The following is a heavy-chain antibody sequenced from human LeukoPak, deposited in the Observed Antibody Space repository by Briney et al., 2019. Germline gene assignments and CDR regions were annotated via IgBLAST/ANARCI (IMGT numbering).Heavy chain of an antibody. CDR2: IKKDGSEK. V-gene: IGHV3-7*01. Sequence: GGSLRLSCAASGFIFSRYWMSWVRQAPGKGLEWVANIKKDGSEKYYVDSVEGRLTISRDNAKNSLYLQMNSLRAEDTAVYYCARDLGYCSGDVCYPAWFDPWGQGTLVTVSS. J-gene: IGHJ5*02. CDR1: GFIFSRYW. D-gene: IGHD2-15*01. CDR3: ARDLGYCSGDVCYPAWFDP.